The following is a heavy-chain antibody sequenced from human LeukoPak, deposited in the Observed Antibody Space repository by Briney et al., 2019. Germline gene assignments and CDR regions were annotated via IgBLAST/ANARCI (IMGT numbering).Heavy chain of an antibody. CDR1: GGSFSDYY. CDR3: AREAWGVAGNGEEAFDI. Sequence: SETLSLTCAVYGGSFSDYYWTWIRRPPGKGLEWIGEINHSGSPNNNPSLKSRVSISFDTSKNQFSLKLTSVTAADTAVYYCAREAWGVAGNGEEAFDIWGQGTMVTVSS. J-gene: IGHJ3*02. D-gene: IGHD6-13*01. CDR2: INHSGSP. V-gene: IGHV4-34*01.